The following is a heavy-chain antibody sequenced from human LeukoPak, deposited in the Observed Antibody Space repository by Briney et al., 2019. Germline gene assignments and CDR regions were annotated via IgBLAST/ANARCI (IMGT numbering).Heavy chain of an antibody. Sequence: GGSLRLSCAASGFTFSNYGMHWVRQAPGRGLEWVAFIRYDGSNKYYTDSVKGRFTISRDNSKNTLYLQMNSLRPEDTAVYHCATNSNYNFDSWGQGILVTVSS. CDR2: IRYDGSNK. V-gene: IGHV3-30*02. CDR1: GFTFSNYG. D-gene: IGHD4-11*01. CDR3: ATNSNYNFDS. J-gene: IGHJ4*02.